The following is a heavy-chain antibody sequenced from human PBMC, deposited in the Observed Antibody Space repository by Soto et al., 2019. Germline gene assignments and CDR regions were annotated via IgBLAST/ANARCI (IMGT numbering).Heavy chain of an antibody. CDR2: IDPSDSYT. D-gene: IGHD6-6*01. V-gene: IGHV5-10-1*01. CDR1: GYSFTSYW. Sequence: PGESLKISCKGSGYSFTSYWISWVRQMPGKGLEWMGRIDPSDSYTNYSPSFQGHVTISADKSISTAYLQWSSLKASDTAMYYCARVGGVAARTFDYWGQGTLVTVSS. CDR3: ARVGGVAARTFDY. J-gene: IGHJ4*02.